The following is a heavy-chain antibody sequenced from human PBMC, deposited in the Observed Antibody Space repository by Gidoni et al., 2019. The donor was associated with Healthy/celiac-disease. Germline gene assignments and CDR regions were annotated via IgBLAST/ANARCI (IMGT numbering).Heavy chain of an antibody. J-gene: IGHJ4*02. D-gene: IGHD3-22*01. V-gene: IGHV3-23*01. CDR3: AKVWYYDSSANGDY. CDR2: ISGSGGST. CDR1: GFTFSSYA. Sequence: EVQLLESGGGLVQPGGFLRLSCAASGFTFSSYAMSWVRPAPGKGLEWVSAISGSGGSTYYADSVKGRFTISRDNSKNTLYLQMNSLRAEDTAVYYCAKVWYYDSSANGDYWGQGTLVTVSS.